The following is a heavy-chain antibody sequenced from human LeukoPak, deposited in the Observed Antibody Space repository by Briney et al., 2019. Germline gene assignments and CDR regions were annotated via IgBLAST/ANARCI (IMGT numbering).Heavy chain of an antibody. Sequence: GGSLRLSCAASGFNFADSAMNWVRQAPGKGLEWLSYISSSGSTKYYANSVKGRFTISRDNTGNSLYLQMNRLRAEDTAIYYCAGIYSYVHRPTEYWGQGILVTVSS. J-gene: IGHJ4*02. CDR1: GFNFADSA. D-gene: IGHD5-18*01. V-gene: IGHV3-48*03. CDR3: AGIYSYVHRPTEY. CDR2: ISSSGSTK.